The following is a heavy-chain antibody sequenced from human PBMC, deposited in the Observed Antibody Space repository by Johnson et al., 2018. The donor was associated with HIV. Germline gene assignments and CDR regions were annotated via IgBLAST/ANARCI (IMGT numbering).Heavy chain of an antibody. CDR2: IYSGGST. V-gene: IGHV3-66*02. D-gene: IGHD1-26*01. CDR1: GFTVSSNY. CDR3: ARLGVGATWHAFDI. Sequence: VQLVESGGGLVQPGGSLRLSCAASGFTVSSNYMSWVRQAPGKGLEWVSVIYSGGSTYYADSVKGRFTISRDNSKNTLYLQMNSLGAEDTAVYYCARLGVGATWHAFDIWGQGTMVTVSS. J-gene: IGHJ3*02.